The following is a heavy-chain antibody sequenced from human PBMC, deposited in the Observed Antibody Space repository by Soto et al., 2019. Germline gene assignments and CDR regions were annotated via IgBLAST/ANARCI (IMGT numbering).Heavy chain of an antibody. D-gene: IGHD6-6*01. J-gene: IGHJ6*02. Sequence: VQLVQSGAEVKKPGSSVKVSCKASGGTFSNSAISWVRQAPGQVLEWMGGIITIAGVRPNYAQNFQGRLTTTADESTNTAYMDLSSLRSDDTGVYYCATPSIAARPKGGYYYNDAWGQGTTGNVS. CDR2: IITIAGVRP. CDR3: ATPSIAARPKGGYYYNDA. V-gene: IGHV1-69*01. CDR1: GGTFSNSA.